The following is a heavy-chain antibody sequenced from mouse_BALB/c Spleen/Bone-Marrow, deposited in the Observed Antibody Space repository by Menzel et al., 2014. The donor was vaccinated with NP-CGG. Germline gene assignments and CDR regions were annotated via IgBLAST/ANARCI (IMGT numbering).Heavy chain of an antibody. D-gene: IGHD2-1*01. Sequence: QVQLQQSAAELARPGASVKMSCNASGYTFTSYTMHWVKQRPGQGLEWIGYINPSSGYTEYNQKFKDKSTLTADKSSSTAYMQLSSLTSEDSAVYYCARLNYGKPFAYWGQGTLVTVSA. J-gene: IGHJ3*01. CDR2: INPSSGYT. CDR1: GYTFTSYT. CDR3: ARLNYGKPFAY. V-gene: IGHV1-4*02.